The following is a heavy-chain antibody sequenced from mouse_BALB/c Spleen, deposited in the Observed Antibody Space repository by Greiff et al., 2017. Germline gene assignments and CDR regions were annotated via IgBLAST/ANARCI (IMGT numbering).Heavy chain of an antibody. V-gene: IGHV1-7*01. D-gene: IGHD2-3*01. CDR2: INPSTGYT. CDR1: GYTFTSYW. CDR3: AREDDGYFAY. J-gene: IGHJ3*01. Sequence: VQLQQSGAELAKPGASVKMSCKASGYTFTSYWMHWVKQRPGQGLEWIGYINPSTGYTEYNQKFKDKATLTADKSSSTAYMQLSSLTSEDSAVYYCAREDDGYFAYWGQGTLVTVSA.